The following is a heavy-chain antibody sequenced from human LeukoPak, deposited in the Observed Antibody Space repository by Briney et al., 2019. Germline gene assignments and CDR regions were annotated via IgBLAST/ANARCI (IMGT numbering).Heavy chain of an antibody. CDR1: GFTLSSYA. V-gene: IGHV3-30*04. CDR2: ISYDGSNK. Sequence: GGSLRLSCAASGFTLSSYAMHWVRQAPGKGLEWVAVISYDGSNKYYADSVKGRFTISRDNSKNTLYLQMNSLRAEDTAVYYCARDRKGALNYDMDVWGQGTTVTVSS. CDR3: ARDRKGALNYDMDV. J-gene: IGHJ6*02.